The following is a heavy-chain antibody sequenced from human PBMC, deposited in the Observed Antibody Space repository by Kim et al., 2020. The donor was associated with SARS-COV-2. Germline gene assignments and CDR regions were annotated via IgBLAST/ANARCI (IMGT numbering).Heavy chain of an antibody. Sequence: GGSLRLSCAASGFTFDDYAMHWVRRAPGKGLEWVSGISWKSGSIGYADSVKGRFTISRYHAKNSLYLQMNSLRAEDTALYYCARLGAYYDILTGYGDAFDIWGQGTMVTVSS. V-gene: IGHV3-9*01. CDR2: ISWKSGSI. CDR3: ARLGAYYDILTGYGDAFDI. J-gene: IGHJ3*02. CDR1: GFTFDDYA. D-gene: IGHD3-9*01.